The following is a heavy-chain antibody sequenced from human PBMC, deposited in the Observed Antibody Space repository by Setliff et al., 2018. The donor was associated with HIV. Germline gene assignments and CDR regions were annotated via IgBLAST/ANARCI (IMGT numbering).Heavy chain of an antibody. D-gene: IGHD3-3*01. V-gene: IGHV4-39*07. Sequence: SETLSLTCTVSGGSISSSDYYWGWIRQPPGKGLEWIGSIFYSGRSTYNPSLRSRVTISVDTSKNQFSLKLSSVTAADTAVYYCAREGGLQFLEWLLYWFDPWGKGTTVTVSS. CDR2: IFYSGRS. J-gene: IGHJ6*04. CDR1: GGSISSSDYY. CDR3: AREGGLQFLEWLLYWFDP.